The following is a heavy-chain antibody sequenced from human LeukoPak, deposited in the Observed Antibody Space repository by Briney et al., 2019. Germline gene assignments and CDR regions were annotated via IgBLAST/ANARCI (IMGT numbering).Heavy chain of an antibody. J-gene: IGHJ2*01. CDR1: GYTFTSYA. Sequence: GASVKVSSKASGYTFTSYAMHWVRQAPGERLEWVGWYNAGIGDTKYSQKFQGRVTITRDTSASTAYMELSSLRSEDTAVYYCARPRGRGSGGGGWYFDLWGRGTLVTVSS. V-gene: IGHV1-3*01. D-gene: IGHD6-19*01. CDR3: ARPRGRGSGGGGWYFDL. CDR2: YNAGIGDT.